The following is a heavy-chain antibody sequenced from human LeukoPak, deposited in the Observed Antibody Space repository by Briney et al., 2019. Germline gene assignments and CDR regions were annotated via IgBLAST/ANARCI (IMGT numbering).Heavy chain of an antibody. Sequence: GGSLRLSCAASGVTVNSNYINWVRQAPGKGLEWVSVIYSSGGTNYAGSVKGRFTISRDDSKNTVFLQMNSLRVEDTAFYYCARGNFWSGYYLDYWGQGTLVTVSS. CDR2: IYSSGGT. CDR3: ARGNFWSGYYLDY. CDR1: GVTVNSNY. D-gene: IGHD3-3*01. J-gene: IGHJ4*02. V-gene: IGHV3-53*01.